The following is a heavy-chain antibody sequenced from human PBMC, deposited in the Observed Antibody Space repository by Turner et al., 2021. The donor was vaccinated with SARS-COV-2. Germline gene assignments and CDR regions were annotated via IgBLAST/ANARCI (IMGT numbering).Heavy chain of an antibody. V-gene: IGHV3-53*01. J-gene: IGHJ4*02. CDR1: GFTVSSNY. D-gene: IGHD4-17*01. Sequence: VHRVESGGGVVQPGRSLRLSCAASGFTVSSNYMSWVRQAPGKGLEWVSVIYSGGSTYYADSVKGRFTISRDNSKNTLYLQMNSLRAEDTAVYYCARDYGDYYFDYWGQGTLVTVSS. CDR3: ARDYGDYYFDY. CDR2: IYSGGST.